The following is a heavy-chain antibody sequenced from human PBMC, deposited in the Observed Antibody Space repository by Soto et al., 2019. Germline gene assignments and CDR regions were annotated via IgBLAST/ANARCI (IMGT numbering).Heavy chain of an antibody. CDR1: GGSFSGYY. Sequence: SETLSLTCDVYGGSFSGYYWTWIRQPPGTGLEWIGEINHSGSTNYNPSLKSRVTISVDTSKNQFSLKLSSVAAADTAVYYCARHSNYITMVRGVPEIPFDYWGQGTLVTVSS. J-gene: IGHJ4*02. V-gene: IGHV4-34*01. CDR3: ARHSNYITMVRGVPEIPFDY. CDR2: INHSGST. D-gene: IGHD3-10*01.